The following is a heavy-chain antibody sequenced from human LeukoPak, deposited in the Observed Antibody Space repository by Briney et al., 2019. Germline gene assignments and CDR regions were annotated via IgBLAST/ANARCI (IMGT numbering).Heavy chain of an antibody. CDR1: GGTFSSYA. CDR2: IIPIFGIA. V-gene: IGHV1-69*04. D-gene: IGHD6-6*01. CDR3: ARAHSSSSLDWFDP. Sequence: ASVKVSCKASGGTFSSYAISWVRQAPGQGLEWMGRIIPIFGIANYAQKFQGRVTITADKSTSTAYMELSSLRSEDTAAYYCARAHSSSSLDWFDPWGQGTLVTVSP. J-gene: IGHJ5*02.